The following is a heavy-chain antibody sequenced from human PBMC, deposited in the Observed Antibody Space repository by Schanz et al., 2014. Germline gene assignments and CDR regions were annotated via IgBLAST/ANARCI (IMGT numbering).Heavy chain of an antibody. CDR3: ARNHGARDRDDLNYEDS. D-gene: IGHD1-26*01. CDR2: ISVYNNNT. V-gene: IGHV1-18*03. J-gene: IGHJ4*02. Sequence: QVQLVQSGAEVKKPGASVRVSCKASGYTFTTYAISWVRQAPGQGLEWMGWISVYNNNTEYDQKIQGRVTMTTDTSTSTAYMALTGLGPAGVTVDYSARNHGARDRDDLNYEDSWGQGTLVTVSS. CDR1: GYTFTTYA.